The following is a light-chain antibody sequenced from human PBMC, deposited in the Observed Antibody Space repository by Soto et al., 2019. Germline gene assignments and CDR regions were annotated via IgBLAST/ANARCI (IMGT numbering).Light chain of an antibody. CDR1: QSVSSSY. V-gene: IGKV3-20*01. CDR2: GAS. J-gene: IGKJ1*01. Sequence: PGERATLSCRASQSVSSSYLAWYQQKPGQAPRLLIYGASSRATGIPDRFSGSGSGTDFTLTISRLEPEDFAVYYCQQYGRTFGQGTKVDIK. CDR3: QQYGRT.